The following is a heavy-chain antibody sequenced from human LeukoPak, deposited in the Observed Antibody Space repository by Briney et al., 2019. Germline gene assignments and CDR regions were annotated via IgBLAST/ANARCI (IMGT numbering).Heavy chain of an antibody. CDR1: GGSISSGDYY. J-gene: IGHJ5*02. CDR3: AREEGYCSSTSCNGGEAWFDP. V-gene: IGHV4-30-4*01. CDR2: IYYSGST. D-gene: IGHD2-2*01. Sequence: PSETLSLTCTVSGGSISSGDYYWSWIRQPPGKGLEWIGYIYYSGSTYYNPSLKSRVTISVDTSKNQFSLKLSSVTAADTAVYYCAREEGYCSSTSCNGGEAWFDPWGQGTLVTVSS.